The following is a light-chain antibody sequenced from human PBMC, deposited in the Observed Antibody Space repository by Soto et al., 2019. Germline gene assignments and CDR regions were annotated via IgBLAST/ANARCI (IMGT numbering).Light chain of an antibody. CDR2: DAS. CDR1: QSVRNVY. Sequence: EIVLTQSPGTLSLSPGERATLSCRASQSVRNVYLDWYQQKPGQAPRLLIYDASNRATGIPDRFSGSGSGTDFTLTITRLEPEDFAVYYCQQSGSSPRTFGQGTKLEIK. J-gene: IGKJ2*01. CDR3: QQSGSSPRT. V-gene: IGKV3-20*01.